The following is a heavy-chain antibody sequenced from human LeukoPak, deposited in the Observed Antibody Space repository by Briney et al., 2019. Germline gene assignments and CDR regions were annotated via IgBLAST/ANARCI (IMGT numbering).Heavy chain of an antibody. CDR3: ARGDSGYDYGFDN. V-gene: IGHV1-69*05. CDR1: GGTFSSHA. CDR2: IIPIFGTT. J-gene: IGHJ6*04. Sequence: ASVKVTCKASGGTFSSHAISWVRQAPGQGLEWVGGIIPIFGTTNYAQKFQGRVTITTDESTSTGYMELRSLRSDDTAVYYCARGDSGYDYGFDNWGKGTTVTVSS. D-gene: IGHD5-12*01.